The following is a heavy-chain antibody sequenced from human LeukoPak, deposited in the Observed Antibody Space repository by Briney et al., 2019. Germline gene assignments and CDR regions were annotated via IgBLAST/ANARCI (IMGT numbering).Heavy chain of an antibody. CDR3: ARDQLGYNWNDGWFDP. CDR2: IYTSGST. J-gene: IGHJ5*02. V-gene: IGHV4-4*07. CDR1: GGSISSYY. D-gene: IGHD1-1*01. Sequence: PSETLSLTCTVSGGSISSYYWSWIRQPAGKGLEWIGRIYTSGSTNYNPSLKSRVTMSVDTSKNQFSLKLSSVTAADTAVYYCARDQLGYNWNDGWFDPWGQGTLVTVSS.